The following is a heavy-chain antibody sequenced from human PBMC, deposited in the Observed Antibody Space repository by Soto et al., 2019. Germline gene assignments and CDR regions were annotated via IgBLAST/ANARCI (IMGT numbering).Heavy chain of an antibody. J-gene: IGHJ4*02. V-gene: IGHV4-59*01. Sequence: SDTLSLTCTVSGGSISSYYWSWIRQPPGKGLEWIGYIYYSGSTNYNPSLKSRVTISVDTSKNQFSLKLSSVTAADTAVYYCARAGYDILTDYYGYFDYWGQGTLVTVSS. D-gene: IGHD3-9*01. CDR2: IYYSGST. CDR1: GGSISSYY. CDR3: ARAGYDILTDYYGYFDY.